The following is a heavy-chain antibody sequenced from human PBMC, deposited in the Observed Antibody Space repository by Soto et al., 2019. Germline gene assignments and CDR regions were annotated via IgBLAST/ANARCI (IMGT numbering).Heavy chain of an antibody. CDR3: TTQETSKDYYYYGMDV. CDR2: IKSKTDGGTT. V-gene: IGHV3-15*07. Sequence: GGSLRLSCAAPGFTFSNAWMNWVRQAPGKGLEWVGRIKSKTDGGTTDYAAPVKGRFTISRDDSKNTLYLQMNSLKTEDTAVYYCTTQETSKDYYYYGMDVWGQGTTVTVSS. J-gene: IGHJ6*02. CDR1: GFTFSNAW.